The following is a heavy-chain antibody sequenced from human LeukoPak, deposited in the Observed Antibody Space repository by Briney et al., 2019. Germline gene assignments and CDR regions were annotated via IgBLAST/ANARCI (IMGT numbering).Heavy chain of an antibody. Sequence: SETLSLTCAVYGGTFSGYYWSWIRQPPGKGLEWMGEINHSGSSNYNPSQKSRVTISVDTSKNQLSLKLSTVTAADTAVYYCARESPGSAAANYWGQGTLVTVSS. CDR1: GGTFSGYY. V-gene: IGHV4-34*01. CDR3: ARESPGSAAANY. CDR2: INHSGSS. D-gene: IGHD2-2*01. J-gene: IGHJ4*02.